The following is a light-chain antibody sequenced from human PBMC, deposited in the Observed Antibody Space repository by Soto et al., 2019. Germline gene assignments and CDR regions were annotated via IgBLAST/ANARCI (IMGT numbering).Light chain of an antibody. CDR1: SSDVGHPYNY. CDR3: MSFVESTITHWV. CDR2: KVN. Sequence: QSALTQPASVSGSPGQSTTISCTGTSSDVGHPYNYVSWYQQYPGKAPKLLIFKVNNRPSGITGRFSGSKYGNTASLTISGLQAEEEGDYYCMSFVESTITHWVLGGGTKLTVL. J-gene: IGLJ3*02. V-gene: IGLV2-14*01.